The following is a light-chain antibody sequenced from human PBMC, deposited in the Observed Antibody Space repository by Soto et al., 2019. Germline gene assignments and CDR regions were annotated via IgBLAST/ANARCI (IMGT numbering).Light chain of an antibody. CDR2: DAS. Sequence: EFVLTQSPATLSLSPGERATLSCRANHSVSISLAWYQQKPGQAPRLLIYDASARATGIPARFSGSGSGADFTLTISSLQPEDFAVYYCQQRSHWPPLFTFGPGTRVDIK. J-gene: IGKJ3*01. CDR1: HSVSIS. CDR3: QQRSHWPPLFT. V-gene: IGKV3-11*01.